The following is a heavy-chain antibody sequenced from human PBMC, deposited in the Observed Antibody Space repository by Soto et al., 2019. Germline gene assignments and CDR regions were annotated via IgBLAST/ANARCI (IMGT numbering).Heavy chain of an antibody. D-gene: IGHD2-8*01. CDR3: ARGYAIVLVPDAFDI. Sequence: PSETLSLTCTVSGGSISSYYLSWIRQPPGKGLEWIGEINHSGSTNYNPSLKSRVTISVDTSKNQFSLKLSSVTAADTAVYYCARGYAIVLVPDAFDIWGQGTMVTVSS. J-gene: IGHJ3*02. CDR1: GGSISSYY. V-gene: IGHV4-34*01. CDR2: INHSGST.